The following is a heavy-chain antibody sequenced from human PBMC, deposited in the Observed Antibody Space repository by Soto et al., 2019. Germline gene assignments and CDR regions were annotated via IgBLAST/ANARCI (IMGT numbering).Heavy chain of an antibody. CDR3: ARDGRYFDWTHQFDP. J-gene: IGHJ5*02. CDR2: IYYSGST. CDR1: GGSISSGYYY. V-gene: IGHV4-30-4*01. D-gene: IGHD3-9*01. Sequence: SETLSLTCTVSGGSISSGYYYWSWIRQPPGKGLEWIGYIYYSGSTYYNPSLKSRVTISVDTSKNQFSLKLSSVTAADTAVYYCARDGRYFDWTHQFDPWGHEPWSPSPQ.